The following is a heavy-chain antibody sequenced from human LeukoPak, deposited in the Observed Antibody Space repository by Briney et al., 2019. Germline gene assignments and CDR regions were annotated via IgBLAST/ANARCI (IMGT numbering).Heavy chain of an antibody. D-gene: IGHD3-22*01. CDR1: GFTFSSYA. Sequence: PGGSLRLSCAASGFTFSSYAMSWVRQAPGKGLEWVSAISGSGGSTYYADSVKGRFTISRDNSKNTLYLQMNSLRAEDTAVYYWSKKLDVGSNRGYPDRDYRGQGTLVTGS. CDR3: SKKLDVGSNRGYPDRDY. V-gene: IGHV3-23*01. CDR2: ISGSGGST. J-gene: IGHJ4*02.